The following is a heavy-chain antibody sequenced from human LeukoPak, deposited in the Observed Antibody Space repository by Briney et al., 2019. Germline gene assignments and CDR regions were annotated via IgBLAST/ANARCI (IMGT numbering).Heavy chain of an antibody. CDR1: GYTFTGYY. D-gene: IGHD3-22*01. J-gene: IGHJ4*02. CDR2: INPNSGGT. CDR3: ARGKPIAYYYDSSGQRGDY. Sequence: ASVKVSCKASGYTFTGYYMHLVRQAPGQGLEWMGRINPNSGGTNYAQKFQGRVTMTRDTSISTAYMELSRLRSDDTAVYYCARGKPIAYYYDSSGQRGDYWGQGTLVTVSS. V-gene: IGHV1-2*06.